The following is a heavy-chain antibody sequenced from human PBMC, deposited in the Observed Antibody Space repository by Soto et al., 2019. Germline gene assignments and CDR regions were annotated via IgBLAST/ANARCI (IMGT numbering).Heavy chain of an antibody. CDR3: AREVFGKNSSYFYMDV. CDR1: GFTFSSYW. J-gene: IGHJ6*03. Sequence: EVQLVESGGGLVQPGGSLRLSCAASGFTFSSYWMTWVRQAPGKGLEWVANTNQDGSKKNYLDSVKGRFTISRDNAKNSLYLQMNSLRAEDTAEYYCAREVFGKNSSYFYMDVWGTGTTVTVSS. D-gene: IGHD3-10*01. CDR2: TNQDGSKK. V-gene: IGHV3-7*01.